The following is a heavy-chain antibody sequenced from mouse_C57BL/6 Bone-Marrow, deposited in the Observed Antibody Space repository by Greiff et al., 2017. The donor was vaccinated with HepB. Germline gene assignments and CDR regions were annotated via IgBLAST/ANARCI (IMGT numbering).Heavy chain of an antibody. CDR1: GYTFTDYY. CDR2: INPNNGGT. V-gene: IGHV1-26*01. D-gene: IGHD2-2*01. J-gene: IGHJ4*01. CDR3: ARSKVTTGDYAMDY. Sequence: EVQRVESGPELVKPGASVKISCKASGYTFTDYYMNWVKQSHGKSLEWIGDINPNNGGTSYNQKFKGKATLTVDKSSSTAYMELRSLTSEDSAVYYCARSKVTTGDYAMDYWGQGTSVTVSS.